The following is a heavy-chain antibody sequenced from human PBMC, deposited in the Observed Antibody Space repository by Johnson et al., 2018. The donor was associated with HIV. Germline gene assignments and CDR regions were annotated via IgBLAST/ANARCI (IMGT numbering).Heavy chain of an antibody. CDR2: IQYDGSEK. CDR3: ARDGGIGSTREDAFDI. V-gene: IGHV3-30*04. Sequence: QVQLVESGGGVDQPGRSLRLSCAASGFTFSSYAMHWVRQAPGKGLEWVAFIQYDGSEKYYVDSVKGRFTISRDTSKNTLYLQMNSLRAEDTAVYYCARDGGIGSTREDAFDIWGQGTTVIVSS. J-gene: IGHJ3*02. D-gene: IGHD2-2*01. CDR1: GFTFSSYA.